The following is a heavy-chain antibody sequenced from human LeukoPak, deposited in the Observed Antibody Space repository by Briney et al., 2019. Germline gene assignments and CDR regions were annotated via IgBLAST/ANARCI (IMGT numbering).Heavy chain of an antibody. J-gene: IGHJ4*02. CDR2: ISYDGSNK. CDR3: AREATGGYYFDY. CDR1: GFTFSSYA. D-gene: IGHD7-27*01. Sequence: QPGGSLRLSCAASGFTFSSYAMHWVRKAPGKGLERVAVISYDGSNKYYADSVKGRFTISRDNSKNTLYLQMNSLRAEDTAVYYCAREATGGYYFDYWGQGTLVTVS. V-gene: IGHV3-30*04.